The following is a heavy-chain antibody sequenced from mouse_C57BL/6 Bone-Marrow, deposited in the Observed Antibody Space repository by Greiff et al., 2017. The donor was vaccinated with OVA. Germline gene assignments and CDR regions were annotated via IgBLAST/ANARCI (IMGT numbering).Heavy chain of an antibody. V-gene: IGHV1-55*01. CDR3: ARGRSTMVTTASYYYAMDY. Sequence: QVQLQQPGAELVKPGASVKMSCKASGYTFTSYWITWVKQRPGQGLEWIGDIYPGSGSTNYNEKFKSKATLTVDTSSSTAYMQLSRLTSEDSAVYYCARGRSTMVTTASYYYAMDYWGQGTSVTVSS. D-gene: IGHD2-2*01. CDR1: GYTFTSYW. J-gene: IGHJ4*01. CDR2: IYPGSGST.